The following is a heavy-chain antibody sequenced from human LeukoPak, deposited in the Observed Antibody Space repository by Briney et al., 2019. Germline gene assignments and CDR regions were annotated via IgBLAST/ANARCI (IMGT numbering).Heavy chain of an antibody. CDR2: INYSGNT. D-gene: IGHD3-22*01. J-gene: IGHJ3*02. V-gene: IGHV4-39*07. CDR3: ARVQSIRGRLLLPRADAFDI. Sequence: SDTLSLTCTVSGGSISSSTYYWGWIRQPPGKGLEWIGSINYSGNTYYNPSLKSRVTISIDTSKNQFSLRLSSVTAADTAVYYCARVQSIRGRLLLPRADAFDIWGQGTMVTVSS. CDR1: GGSISSSTYY.